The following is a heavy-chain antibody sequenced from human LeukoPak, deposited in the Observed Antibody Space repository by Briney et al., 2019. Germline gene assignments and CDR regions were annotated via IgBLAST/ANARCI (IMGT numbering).Heavy chain of an antibody. CDR3: AGSSGSFSDTYY. CDR1: GFTFSSYA. J-gene: IGHJ4*02. Sequence: GGSLRLSCAASGFTFSSYAMSWVRQAPGKGLEWVSAISGSGGSTYYADSVKGRFTISRDNSKNTLYLQMNSLRAEDTAVYYCAGSSGSFSDTYYWGQGTLVTVSS. CDR2: ISGSGGST. D-gene: IGHD3-22*01. V-gene: IGHV3-23*01.